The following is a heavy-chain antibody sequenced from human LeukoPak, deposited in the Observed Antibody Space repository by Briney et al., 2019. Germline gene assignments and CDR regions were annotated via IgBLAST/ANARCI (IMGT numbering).Heavy chain of an antibody. D-gene: IGHD2-2*03. J-gene: IGHJ5*02. CDR2: ITSTRSYI. CDR3: ARDDGGYCSSSSCYLGWFDP. Sequence: GGSLRLSCAASGFAFSSYAMNWVRQAPGKGLEWASSITSTRSYIYYADSVKGRFTISRDNAKNSLYLQMDSLRAEDTAVYYCARDDGGYCSSSSCYLGWFDPWAREPWSPSPQ. CDR1: GFAFSSYA. V-gene: IGHV3-21*01.